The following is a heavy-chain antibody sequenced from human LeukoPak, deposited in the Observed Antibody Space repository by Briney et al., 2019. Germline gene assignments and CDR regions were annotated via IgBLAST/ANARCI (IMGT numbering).Heavy chain of an antibody. D-gene: IGHD5-18*01. CDR3: ARDGGTAMADAFDI. CDR1: GGSFSGYY. Sequence: PSETLSLTCAVYGGSFSGYYWSWIRQPPGKGLEWIGEINHSGSTNYNPSLKSRVTISVDTSKNQFSLKLSSVTAADTAVYYCARDGGTAMADAFDIWGQGTMVTVSS. J-gene: IGHJ3*02. V-gene: IGHV4-34*01. CDR2: INHSGST.